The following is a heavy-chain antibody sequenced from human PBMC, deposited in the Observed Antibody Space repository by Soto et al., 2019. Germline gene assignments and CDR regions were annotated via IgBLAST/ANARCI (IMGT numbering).Heavy chain of an antibody. D-gene: IGHD3-3*01. V-gene: IGHV4-59*03. CDR1: GGSISSYY. Sequence: QVQLQESGPGLVKPSETLSLTCNVSGGSISSYYWTWIRQPPGKGLEWIGYLYNTGSTNYNPSLKSRVTLSLETSKNQVFLNLSSVTAADTAVYYCAGMSFTVFGEVIDNFYFYGMDVWGQGTTVTVSS. CDR2: LYNTGST. CDR3: AGMSFTVFGEVIDNFYFYGMDV. J-gene: IGHJ6*02.